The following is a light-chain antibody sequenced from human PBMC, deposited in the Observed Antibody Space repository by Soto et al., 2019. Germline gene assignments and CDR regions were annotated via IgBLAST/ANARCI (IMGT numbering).Light chain of an antibody. J-gene: IGLJ1*01. Sequence: QSVLTQPPSVSGAPGQRVTISCTGSSSNIGAGYDVHWYQQLPGTAPKLLIYDNFNRPSGVPDRFSGSKSGTSASLAITGLQAEDEADYYCQSYDSSLSGYVFGTGTKVTVL. CDR2: DNF. CDR1: SSNIGAGYD. CDR3: QSYDSSLSGYV. V-gene: IGLV1-40*01.